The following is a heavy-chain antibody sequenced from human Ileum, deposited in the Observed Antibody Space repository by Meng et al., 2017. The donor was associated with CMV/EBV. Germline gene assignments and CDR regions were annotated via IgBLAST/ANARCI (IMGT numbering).Heavy chain of an antibody. V-gene: IGHV3-21*01. CDR1: GFTFSSYS. CDR3: ARDTGSSWYYHYYGMDV. Sequence: GESLKISCEASGFTFSSYSMNWVRQAPGKGLEWVSSISSGSSYIYYADSVKGRFTITRDNAKNSLYLQMISLRAEDTAVYYCARDTGSSWYYHYYGMDVWGQGNTV. D-gene: IGHD6-13*01. CDR2: ISSGSSYI. J-gene: IGHJ6*02.